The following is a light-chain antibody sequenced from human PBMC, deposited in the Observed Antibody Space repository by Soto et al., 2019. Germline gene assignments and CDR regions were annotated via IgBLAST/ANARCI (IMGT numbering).Light chain of an antibody. J-gene: IGKJ1*01. V-gene: IGKV3-15*01. CDR3: QQYNNWPPWT. Sequence: VLTQSPATLSVSPGERVTLSCRTSQSVGSSLAWYQQVPGQAPRLLIYGASSRETGISDRFSGGGSGTEFVLTISSLQSEDFAVYYCQQYNNWPPWTFGQGTKVEIK. CDR2: GAS. CDR1: QSVGSS.